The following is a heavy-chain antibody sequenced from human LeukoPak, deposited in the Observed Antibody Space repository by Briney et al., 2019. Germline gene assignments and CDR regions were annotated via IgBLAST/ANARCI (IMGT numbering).Heavy chain of an antibody. V-gene: IGHV1-46*01. CDR1: GYTFTSYY. CDR2: INPSGGST. CDR3: ARDLPPARITGTTGFVGYFDY. J-gene: IGHJ4*02. D-gene: IGHD1-20*01. Sequence: ASVKVSCKASGYTFTSYYMHWVRQAPGQGLEWMGIINPSGGSTSYAQKFQGRVTMTRDTSTSTVYMELSSLRSEDTAVYYCARDLPPARITGTTGFVGYFDYWGQGTLVTVSS.